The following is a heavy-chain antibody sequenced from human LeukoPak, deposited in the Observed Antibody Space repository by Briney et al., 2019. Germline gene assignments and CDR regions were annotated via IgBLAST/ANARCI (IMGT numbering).Heavy chain of an antibody. CDR1: GYTFTSYD. CDR3: ARSHTMVRGAIIGY. V-gene: IGHV1-8*01. CDR2: MNPNSGNT. D-gene: IGHD3-10*01. J-gene: IGHJ4*02. Sequence: ASVKVSCKASGYTFTSYDINWVRQATGQGLEWMGWMNPNSGNTGYAQKFQGRVTMTRNTSISTAYMELSSLRSEDTAVYYCARSHTMVRGAIIGYWGQGTLVTVSS.